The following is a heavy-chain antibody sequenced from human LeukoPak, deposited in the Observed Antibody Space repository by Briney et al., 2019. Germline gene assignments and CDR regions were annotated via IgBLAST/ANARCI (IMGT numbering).Heavy chain of an antibody. J-gene: IGHJ4*02. D-gene: IGHD3-22*01. CDR3: ARCYYDGSGFYYYFDY. CDR2: IYSGGNT. CDR1: GFTFNTYT. V-gene: IGHV3-53*01. Sequence: GGSLRLSCAASGFTFNTYTMNWVRQAPGKGLEWVSVIYSGGNTYYTDSVKGRFTISRDNPKNTVFLQMGSLRGEDTAVYYCARCYYDGSGFYYYFDYWGQGTLVTVSS.